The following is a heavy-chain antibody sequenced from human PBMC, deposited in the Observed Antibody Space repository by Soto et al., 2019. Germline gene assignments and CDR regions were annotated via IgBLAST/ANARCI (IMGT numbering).Heavy chain of an antibody. CDR3: ARSEVVVVPGAYSWFDP. D-gene: IGHD2-2*01. J-gene: IGHJ5*02. CDR2: IIPIFGTA. CDR1: GGTFSSYA. Sequence: QVQLVQSGAEVKKPASSVKVSCKASGGTFSSYAISWVRQAPGQGLEWMGGIIPIFGTANYAQKFQGRVTITADESTSTAYMELNSLKSEDTAFYYCARSEVVVVPGAYSWFDPWRQGSLVTV. V-gene: IGHV1-69*01.